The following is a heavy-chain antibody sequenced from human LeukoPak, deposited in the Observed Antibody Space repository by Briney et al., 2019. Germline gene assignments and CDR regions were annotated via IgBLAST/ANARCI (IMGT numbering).Heavy chain of an antibody. V-gene: IGHV1-58*02. CDR2: IVVGSGNT. CDR3: ARNFYFDSSGYYHY. J-gene: IGHJ4*02. Sequence: SVKVSCKASGFTFTSSAMQWVRQARGQRLEWIGWIVVGSGNTNYAQKFQERVTITRDMSISTAYMELSRLRSDDTAVYYCARNFYFDSSGYYHYWGQGTLVTVSS. CDR1: GFTFTSSA. D-gene: IGHD3-22*01.